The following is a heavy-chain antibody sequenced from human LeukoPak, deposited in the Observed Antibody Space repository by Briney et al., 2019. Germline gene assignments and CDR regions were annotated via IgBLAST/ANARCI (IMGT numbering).Heavy chain of an antibody. V-gene: IGHV1-69*05. Sequence: SVKVSCKASGGTFSSYAISWVRQAPGQGLEWMGGIIPIFGTANYAQKLQVRVTITTDESTRSAYMELSSLRSEDTAVYYCARSESSLSEMATIGPLNFDYWGQGTLVTVSS. CDR3: ARSESSLSEMATIGPLNFDY. CDR1: GGTFSSYA. D-gene: IGHD5-24*01. J-gene: IGHJ4*02. CDR2: IIPIFGTA.